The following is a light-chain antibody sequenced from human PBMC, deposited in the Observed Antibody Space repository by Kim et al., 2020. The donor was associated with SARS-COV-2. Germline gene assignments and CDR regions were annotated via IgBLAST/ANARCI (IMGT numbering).Light chain of an antibody. CDR2: GAS. Sequence: SPGERATLSCRASQSVRNNLAWYQQKPGQAPRLLIYGASSRATGIPDRFSGSGSGTDFTLTISRLEPEDFAVYYCQQYGSSLPYSFGQGTKLEI. CDR3: QQYGSSLPYS. J-gene: IGKJ2*03. V-gene: IGKV3-20*01. CDR1: QSVRNN.